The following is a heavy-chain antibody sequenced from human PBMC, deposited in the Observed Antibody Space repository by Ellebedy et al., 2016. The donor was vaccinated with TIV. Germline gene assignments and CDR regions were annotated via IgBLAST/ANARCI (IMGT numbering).Heavy chain of an antibody. CDR3: AGLWFGDSPRDNSDY. J-gene: IGHJ4*02. Sequence: PGGSLRLSCAASGFTFRSYGMYWVRQAPGKGLEWAAFIQYDGSDKHYADSVKGRFTISRDNSKNTLFLEMNSLRAEDTAIYYCAGLWFGDSPRDNSDYWGRGTLVTVSS. D-gene: IGHD3-10*01. V-gene: IGHV3-30*02. CDR2: IQYDGSDK. CDR1: GFTFRSYG.